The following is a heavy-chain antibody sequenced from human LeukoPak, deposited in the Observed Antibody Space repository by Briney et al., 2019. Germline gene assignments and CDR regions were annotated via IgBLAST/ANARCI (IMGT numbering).Heavy chain of an antibody. Sequence: ASETLSLTCTVSGGSISSYYWSWIRQPAGKGLEWIGRIYTSGSTNYNPSLKSRVTMSVDTSENQFSLKLSSVTAADTAVYYCARTVAGQGYYYYYYMDVWGKGTTVTVSS. V-gene: IGHV4-4*07. J-gene: IGHJ6*03. D-gene: IGHD6-19*01. CDR1: GGSISSYY. CDR2: IYTSGST. CDR3: ARTVAGQGYYYYYYMDV.